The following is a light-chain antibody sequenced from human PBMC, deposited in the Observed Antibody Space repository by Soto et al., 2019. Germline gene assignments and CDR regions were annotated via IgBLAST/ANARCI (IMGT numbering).Light chain of an antibody. CDR1: QNIDSY. CDR3: QQTYSTPWT. J-gene: IGKJ1*01. CDR2: DAS. V-gene: IGKV1-39*01. Sequence: DLQMTQSPSSLSASVGDRVTITCRASQNIDSYLNWYQQRPGKAPKLLIHDASSLQSGVPSRFSGSGSGTDFALTIKSLQPEDFATIYCQQTYSTPWTFGQGTKVEIK.